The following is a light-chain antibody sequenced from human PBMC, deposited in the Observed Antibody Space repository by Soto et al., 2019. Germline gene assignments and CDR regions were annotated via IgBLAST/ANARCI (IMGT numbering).Light chain of an antibody. Sequence: DIQMTQSPSSLSASVGDRVTITCQASQDISNYLNWYQQKPGKAPKLLIYDASNLETGVPSRFSESGSGTDFTFYISSLQPEDIATYYCQQYDNLPITFGQGTRLEIK. V-gene: IGKV1-33*01. CDR3: QQYDNLPIT. CDR2: DAS. J-gene: IGKJ5*01. CDR1: QDISNY.